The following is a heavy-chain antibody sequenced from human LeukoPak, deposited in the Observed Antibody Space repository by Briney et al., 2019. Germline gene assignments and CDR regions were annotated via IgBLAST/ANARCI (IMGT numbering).Heavy chain of an antibody. CDR3: ARGGKDYDFWSGFDYYYYYGMDV. Sequence: GRSLRLSCAASGFTFSSYDMHWVRQATGKGLEWVSAIGTAGDTYYPGSVKGRFTISRENAKNSLYLQMNSLRAGDTAVYYCARGGKDYDFWSGFDYYYYYGMDVWGQGTTVTVSS. CDR2: IGTAGDT. V-gene: IGHV3-13*01. CDR1: GFTFSSYD. D-gene: IGHD3-3*01. J-gene: IGHJ6*02.